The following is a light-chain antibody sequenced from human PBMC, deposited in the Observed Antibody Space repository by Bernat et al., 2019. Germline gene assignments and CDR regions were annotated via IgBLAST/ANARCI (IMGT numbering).Light chain of an antibody. J-gene: IGLJ3*02. CDR3: GSYAGKNNWG. Sequence: QSALTQPPSASGSPGQSVTISCTGSSSDFGGYSYVTWYQQHPGKAPKLMIYEVSKRPSGVPDRFSGSKSGNTASLTVSGLQAEDEADYYCGSYAGKNNWGCGGGTKLSVL. V-gene: IGLV2-8*01. CDR1: SSDFGGYSY. CDR2: EVS.